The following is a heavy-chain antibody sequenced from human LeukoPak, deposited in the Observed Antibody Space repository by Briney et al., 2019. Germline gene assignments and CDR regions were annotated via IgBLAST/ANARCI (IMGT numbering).Heavy chain of an antibody. J-gene: IGHJ4*02. CDR2: VDPEDGET. D-gene: IGHD6-6*01. V-gene: IGHV1-69-2*01. CDR1: GYTFTDYY. CDR3: AASYSSSSLYFDY. Sequence: GASVKVSCKVSGYTFTDYYMHWVQQAPGKGLEWMGLVDPEDGETIYAEKFQGRVTITADTSTDTAYMELSSLRSEDTAVYYCAASYSSSSLYFDYWGQGTLVTVSS.